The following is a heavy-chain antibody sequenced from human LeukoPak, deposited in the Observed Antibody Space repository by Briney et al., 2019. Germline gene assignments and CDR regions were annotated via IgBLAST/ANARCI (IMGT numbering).Heavy chain of an antibody. CDR1: GFTFSSND. V-gene: IGHV3-30*03. Sequence: GGSLRLSCAASGFTFSSNDIHWVRQAPGKGLEWVAVISNDGSNKYYVDSVKGRFTTSRDISLHLQMNSLRAEDTAVYYCVRNNNNDYWGQGTLVTVSS. J-gene: IGHJ4*02. CDR3: VRNNNNDY. D-gene: IGHD2/OR15-2a*01. CDR2: ISNDGSNK.